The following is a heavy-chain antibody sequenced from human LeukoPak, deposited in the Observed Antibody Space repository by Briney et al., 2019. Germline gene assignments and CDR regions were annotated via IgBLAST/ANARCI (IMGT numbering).Heavy chain of an antibody. CDR3: ARDRGLYGEVLFDP. V-gene: IGHV4-4*07. J-gene: IGHJ5*02. CDR1: GGSISSYY. D-gene: IGHD3-10*01. Sequence: SETLSLTCTVSGGSISSYYWSWIRQPAGKELEWIGRIYTSGSTNYNPSLKSRVTMSVDTSKNQFSLKLTSVTAADTAVYYSARDRGLYGEVLFDPWGQGTLVTVSS. CDR2: IYTSGST.